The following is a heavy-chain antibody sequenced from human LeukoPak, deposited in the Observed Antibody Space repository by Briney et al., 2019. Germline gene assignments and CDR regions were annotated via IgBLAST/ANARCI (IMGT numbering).Heavy chain of an antibody. CDR1: GFTFSSYA. V-gene: IGHV3-23*01. CDR3: AKDLHSSGYYFWYFDY. Sequence: GGSLRLSCAASGFTFSSYAVSWVRQAPGKGLEWVSAISGSVGSIYYADSVRGRFTISRDNSKNTLFLQMNNLRAEDTALYYCAKDLHSSGYYFWYFDYWGQGTLVTVSS. CDR2: ISGSVGSI. D-gene: IGHD3-22*01. J-gene: IGHJ4*02.